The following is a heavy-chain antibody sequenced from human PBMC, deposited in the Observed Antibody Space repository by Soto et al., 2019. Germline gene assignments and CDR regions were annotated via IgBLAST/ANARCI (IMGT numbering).Heavy chain of an antibody. CDR2: IKEDGSEK. Sequence: GGSLRLSCAASGFSISNYWMSWVRQTPGKGLEWVANIKEDGSEKNYVDSVKGRFTISRDSAENSLYLQMNSLRAEDTAVYYCARVSTESAYRPPDYWGQGTLVTVSS. D-gene: IGHD3-3*01. J-gene: IGHJ4*02. CDR1: GFSISNYW. CDR3: ARVSTESAYRPPDY. V-gene: IGHV3-7*01.